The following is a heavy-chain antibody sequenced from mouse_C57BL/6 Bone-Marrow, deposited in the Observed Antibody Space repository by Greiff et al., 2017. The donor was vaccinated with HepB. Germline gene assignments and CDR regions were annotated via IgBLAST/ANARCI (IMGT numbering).Heavy chain of an antibody. V-gene: IGHV1-69*01. D-gene: IGHD2-2*01. CDR1: GYTFTSYW. Sequence: VQLQQPGAELVMPGASVKLSCKASGYTFTSYWMHWVKQRPGQGLEWIGEIDPSDSYTNYNQKFKGKTTLTVDKSSSTAYMQLSSLTSEDSAVYYCAAYGYKVYAMDYWGQGTSVTVYS. J-gene: IGHJ4*01. CDR2: IDPSDSYT. CDR3: AAYGYKVYAMDY.